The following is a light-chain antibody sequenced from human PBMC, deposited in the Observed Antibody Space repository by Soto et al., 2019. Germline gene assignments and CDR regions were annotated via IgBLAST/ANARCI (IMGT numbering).Light chain of an antibody. J-gene: IGKJ5*01. CDR1: QRLSASN. CDR3: QQYGSSPLIT. V-gene: IGKV3-20*01. CDR2: GVS. Sequence: PGQRATLSCRASQRLSASNIAWYQQKPGQAPKFLIYGVSSRATGIPDRFSGSGSGTDFTLTISRLEPEDFAVYHCQQYGSSPLITFGQGTRLEIK.